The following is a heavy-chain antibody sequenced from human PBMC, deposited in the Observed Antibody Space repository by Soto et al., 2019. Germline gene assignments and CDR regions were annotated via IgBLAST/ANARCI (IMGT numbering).Heavy chain of an antibody. D-gene: IGHD2-2*02. CDR3: ARIYCSSSSCYIDF. J-gene: IGHJ4*02. CDR2: INQDGSQK. Sequence: EVQLVESGGGLVQPGGSLRLSCAASGFTLSNYWMSWVRQAPGKGLEWVANINQDGSQKFYLDSVEGCFTISRDNARNSLYLQMNSLRAEDTAIYYCARIYCSSSSCYIDFWGQGILVTVSS. CDR1: GFTLSNYW. V-gene: IGHV3-7*03.